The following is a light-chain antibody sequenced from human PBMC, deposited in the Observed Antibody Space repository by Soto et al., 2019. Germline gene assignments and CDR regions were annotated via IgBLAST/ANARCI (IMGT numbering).Light chain of an antibody. J-gene: IGKJ1*01. CDR2: DAS. Sequence: EIVLTQSPGTLSLSPGKRATLSCRASQSISSSYLAWYQQKPGQAPRLLIYDASSRATGIPDRFSGSGSGTDFTLTISRLEPEDFAVYYCQQYGSSGTFGQGTKVDI. CDR1: QSISSSY. V-gene: IGKV3-20*01. CDR3: QQYGSSGT.